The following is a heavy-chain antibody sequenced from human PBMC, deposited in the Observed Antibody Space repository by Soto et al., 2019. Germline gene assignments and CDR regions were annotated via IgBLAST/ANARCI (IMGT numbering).Heavy chain of an antibody. Sequence: EVQLVESGGGLVKPGGSLRLSCAASGFIFSTYNMNWVRQAPGKGLEWVSCITNNDYVYYADSVKGRFTVSRDNAQNSVYLQMDSLRAEDTAVYYCSPHTIGLTIFGGKNWGQGTLVTVSS. J-gene: IGHJ4*02. V-gene: IGHV3-21*06. CDR1: GFIFSTYN. CDR3: SPHTIGLTIFGGKN. CDR2: ITNNDYV. D-gene: IGHD3-3*01.